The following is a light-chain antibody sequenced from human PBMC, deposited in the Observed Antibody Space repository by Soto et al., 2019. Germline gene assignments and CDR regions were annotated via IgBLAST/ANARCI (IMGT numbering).Light chain of an antibody. CDR2: EVT. Sequence: QSALTQPASVSGSPGQSITISCTGSSSDVGDHNYVSWYQQHPGKAPKLMIYEVTKRPSGVSNRFSGSKSGNTASLTISGLQAEDEADYYCSSYSFTSSLYVFGTGTKVTVL. V-gene: IGLV2-14*01. CDR3: SSYSFTSSLYV. J-gene: IGLJ1*01. CDR1: SSDVGDHNY.